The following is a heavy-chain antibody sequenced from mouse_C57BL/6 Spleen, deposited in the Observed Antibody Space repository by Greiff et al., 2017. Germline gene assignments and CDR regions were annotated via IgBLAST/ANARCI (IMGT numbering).Heavy chain of an antibody. CDR2: IYPGDGDT. CDR1: GYAFSSSW. D-gene: IGHD2-10*02. Sequence: VQLQQSGPELVKPGASVKISCKASGYAFSSSWMNWVKQRPGKGLEWIGRIYPGDGDTNYNGKFKGKATLTADKSSSTAYMQLSSLTSEDSSVYFCAREGYGQGAMDYWGQGTSVTVSS. CDR3: AREGYGQGAMDY. V-gene: IGHV1-82*01. J-gene: IGHJ4*01.